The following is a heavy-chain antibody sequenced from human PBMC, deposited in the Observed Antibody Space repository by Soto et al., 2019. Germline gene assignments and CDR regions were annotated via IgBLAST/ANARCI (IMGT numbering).Heavy chain of an antibody. CDR1: DGSISTYF. CDR2: IDNSGNT. Sequence: SETLSLTCTVSDGSISTYFCNWIRQPAGKGLEWIGRIDNSGNTNYNPSLKSRGTMSADTSRNQFSLKLNSVTAADTAVYYCARGGQDFWSGTFDYWGQGALVTVSS. V-gene: IGHV4-4*07. J-gene: IGHJ4*02. CDR3: ARGGQDFWSGTFDY. D-gene: IGHD3-3*01.